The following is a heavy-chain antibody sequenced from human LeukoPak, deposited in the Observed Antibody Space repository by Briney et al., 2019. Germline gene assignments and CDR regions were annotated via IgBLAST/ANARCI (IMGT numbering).Heavy chain of an antibody. CDR1: GFTFSDYY. J-gene: IGHJ6*03. V-gene: IGHV3-11*01. D-gene: IGHD2-2*02. CDR3: ARTHFRCSTTKCYSPSYYYMDV. CDR2: ISSSGTTI. Sequence: GGSLRLSCAASGFTFSDYYMSWIRQAPGKGLEWLSYISSSGTTINYADSVKGRFTFSRDNAENSLYLQMDSLRAEDTAVYYCARTHFRCSTTKCYSPSYYYMDVWGKGTKVTVS.